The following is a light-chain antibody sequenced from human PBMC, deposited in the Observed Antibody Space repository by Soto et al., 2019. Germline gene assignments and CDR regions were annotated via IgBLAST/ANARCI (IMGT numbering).Light chain of an antibody. J-gene: IGLJ1*01. CDR3: RLYTSENTYG. V-gene: IGLV2-18*01. Sequence: SSLTRQPSVSGSPGQSYTISCTGTVTDFVSYNRVSWYHQPPGTAPKLIIYEASNRPSGVPDRFSGSKAGNTASLTISGLQAADEADYYCRLYTSENTYGFGTGTKVTVL. CDR1: VTDFVSYNR. CDR2: EAS.